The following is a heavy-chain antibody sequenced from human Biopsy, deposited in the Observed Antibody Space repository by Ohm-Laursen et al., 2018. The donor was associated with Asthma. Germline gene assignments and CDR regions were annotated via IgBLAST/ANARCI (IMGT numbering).Heavy chain of an antibody. Sequence: SLRLSCSASGFSFSSYGMHWVRQTPGKGLEWVAVISFDGTNKYYADSVKGRFTISRVNSKNTLDLQMNSLSAEDSAVYYCARVDGVVEPATRMGGMDVWGQGTTVTVSS. CDR2: ISFDGTNK. V-gene: IGHV3-30*03. J-gene: IGHJ6*02. CDR1: GFSFSSYG. D-gene: IGHD2-15*01. CDR3: ARVDGVVEPATRMGGMDV.